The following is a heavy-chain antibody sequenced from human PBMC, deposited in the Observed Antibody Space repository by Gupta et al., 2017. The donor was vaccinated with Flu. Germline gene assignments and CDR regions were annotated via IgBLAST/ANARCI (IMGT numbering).Heavy chain of an antibody. J-gene: IGHJ5*02. V-gene: IGHV1-2*06. D-gene: IGHD2-2*02. Sequence: QVQMVQSGAEVKKPGASVKVSCKASEYTFTASYIPWVRQAPGQGLEWMGRINPHSGTTNYEQRFQGRVTVTMDTSISTAYMDLSGLTSDDTAVYYCAREKFCDTTSCYRWFDPWGQGTLVTVSS. CDR1: EYTFTASY. CDR3: AREKFCDTTSCYRWFDP. CDR2: INPHSGTT.